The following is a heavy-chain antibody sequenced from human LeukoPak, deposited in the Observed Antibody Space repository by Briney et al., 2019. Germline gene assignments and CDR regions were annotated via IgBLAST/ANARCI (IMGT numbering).Heavy chain of an antibody. D-gene: IGHD6-19*01. Sequence: GASVKVSCKASGYTFTGYYMHWVRQAPGQGLEWMGWINPNSGGTNYAQKFQGRVTMTRDTSISTAYMELSRLRSDDTAVYYCARGTYSSGWYGHYFDYWGQGTLVTVSS. V-gene: IGHV1-2*02. CDR2: INPNSGGT. CDR3: ARGTYSSGWYGHYFDY. J-gene: IGHJ4*02. CDR1: GYTFTGYY.